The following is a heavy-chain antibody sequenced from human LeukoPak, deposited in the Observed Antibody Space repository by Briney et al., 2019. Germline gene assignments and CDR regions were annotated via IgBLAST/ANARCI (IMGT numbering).Heavy chain of an antibody. CDR3: VGHSDY. CDR1: EFTFSSYT. Sequence: GGSLRLSCAASEFTFSSYTMNWVRQAPGKGLEWISSISSSSSYIHYVDSVKGRFTISRDNAKNSLYLQMNSLRAEDTAVYYCVGHSDYWGQGTLVTVSS. V-gene: IGHV3-21*01. CDR2: ISSSSSYI. J-gene: IGHJ4*02. D-gene: IGHD3-16*01.